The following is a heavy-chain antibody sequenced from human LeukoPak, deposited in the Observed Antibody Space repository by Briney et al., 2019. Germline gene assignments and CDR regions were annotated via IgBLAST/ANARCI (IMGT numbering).Heavy chain of an antibody. D-gene: IGHD5-18*01. J-gene: IGHJ4*02. CDR1: GFTFSSYG. Sequence: GGSLRLSCAASGFTFSSYGMHWVRQAPGKGLEWVAVIWYDGSDKYYADSVKGRFTISRDNSKNTLYLQMNSLRAEDTAVYHCASGGYSYAFDYWGQGTLVTVSS. V-gene: IGHV3-33*01. CDR3: ASGGYSYAFDY. CDR2: IWYDGSDK.